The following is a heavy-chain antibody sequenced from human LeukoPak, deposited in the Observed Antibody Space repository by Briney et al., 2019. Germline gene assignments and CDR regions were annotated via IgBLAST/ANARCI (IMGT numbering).Heavy chain of an antibody. CDR2: IYSSGST. D-gene: IGHD1-26*01. V-gene: IGHV4-39*01. J-gene: IGHJ4*02. CDR3: AKSGGYGLIDY. Sequence: SETLSLTCTVSGSSFSGSPYYGGGIRQRPGKGRARFGSIYSSGSTYYNASLQSRVTISIETSKNQISLRLNSVTAADTAIYYCAKSGGYGLIDYWGQGTLVTVSS. CDR1: GSSFSGSPYY.